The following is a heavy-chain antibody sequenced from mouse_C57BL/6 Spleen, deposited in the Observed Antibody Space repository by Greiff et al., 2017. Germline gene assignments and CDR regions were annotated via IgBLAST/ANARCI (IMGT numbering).Heavy chain of an antibody. CDR3: AKPGVTAQATWYYAMDY. Sequence: QVHVKQSGPGLVAPSQSLSITCTASGFSLTSYGVSWVRQPPGKGLEWLGVIWGDGSTTSHSALISRLSISKDNFKSKVFLKLNSLQTDDTATYYCAKPGVTAQATWYYAMDYWGQGTSVTVSS. J-gene: IGHJ4*01. CDR2: IWGDGST. V-gene: IGHV2-3*01. CDR1: GFSLTSYG. D-gene: IGHD3-2*02.